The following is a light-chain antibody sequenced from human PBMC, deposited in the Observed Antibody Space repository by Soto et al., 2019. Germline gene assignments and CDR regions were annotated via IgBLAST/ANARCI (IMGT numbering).Light chain of an antibody. CDR3: QQSYISPPT. Sequence: DIQMTQSPSSLSASVGDRVTITCRASQSISSYLNWYQQKPGKAPKLLIFAASSLQSGVPSRFSGSRSGPDFTLTISSLQPEDFATYYCQQSYISPPTFGQGTKVDIK. J-gene: IGKJ1*01. CDR1: QSISSY. V-gene: IGKV1-39*01. CDR2: AAS.